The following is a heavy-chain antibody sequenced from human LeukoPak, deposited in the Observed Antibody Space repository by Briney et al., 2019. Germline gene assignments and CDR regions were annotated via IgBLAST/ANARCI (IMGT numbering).Heavy chain of an antibody. CDR3: ARERYGYGPAPFDF. V-gene: IGHV3-48*03. CDR2: ISSSGLTI. CDR1: GFAFSNYE. D-gene: IGHD5-18*01. Sequence: PGGSLRLSCATSGFAFSNYEFNWVRQAPGKGLEWISYISSSGLTIYYTDSVKGRFTISRDNAKSSLYLQMISLRVEDTAVYYCARERYGYGPAPFDFWGQGTLVTVSS. J-gene: IGHJ4*02.